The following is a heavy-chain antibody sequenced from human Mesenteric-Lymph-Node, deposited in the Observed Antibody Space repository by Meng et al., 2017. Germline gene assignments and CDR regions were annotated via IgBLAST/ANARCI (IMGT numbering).Heavy chain of an antibody. CDR1: GYTFTDYY. CDR3: ARDGTLAGTRDSFDV. V-gene: IGHV1-8*02. D-gene: IGHD6-19*01. CDR2: MNPNSGNT. Sequence: ASVKVSCKASGYTFTDYYMHWVRQATGQGLEWMGWMNPNSGNTGYAQKFQGRVTMTRNTSISTAYMELSSLRSEDTAVYYCARDGTLAGTRDSFDVWGQGAMVTVSS. J-gene: IGHJ3*01.